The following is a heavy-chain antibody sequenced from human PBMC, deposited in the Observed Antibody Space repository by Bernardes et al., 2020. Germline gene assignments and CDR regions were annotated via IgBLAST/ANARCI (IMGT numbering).Heavy chain of an antibody. CDR2: ISSSSSYI. CDR3: ARSLMITFGGVIVYYYYGMDV. V-gene: IGHV3-21*01. J-gene: IGHJ6*02. CDR1: GFTFSSYS. D-gene: IGHD3-16*02. Sequence: GGSLRLSCAASGFTFSSYSMNWVRQAPGKGLEWVSSISSSSSYIYYADSVKGRFTLSRDNAKNSLYLQMNSLRAEDTAVYYCARSLMITFGGVIVYYYYGMDVWGQGTTVTVSS.